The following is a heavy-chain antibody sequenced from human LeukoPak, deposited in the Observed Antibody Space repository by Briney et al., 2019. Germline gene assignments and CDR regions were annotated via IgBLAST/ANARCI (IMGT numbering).Heavy chain of an antibody. V-gene: IGHV3-23*01. J-gene: IGHJ4*02. CDR2: ISGSGGTA. Sequence: GGSLRLSCAASGFTFSPNAMNWVRQAPGKGLEWVSVISGSGGTAFYADPLKGRFTISRDNSNNTLYLHMNSLRAEDTAIYYCAKDSGRRNPYGGMDDWGQGTLVTVSS. CDR3: AKDSGRRNPYGGMDD. CDR1: GFTFSPNA. D-gene: IGHD4-23*01.